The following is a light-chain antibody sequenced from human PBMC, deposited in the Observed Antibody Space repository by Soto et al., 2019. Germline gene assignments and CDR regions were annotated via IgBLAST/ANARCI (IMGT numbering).Light chain of an antibody. J-gene: IGKJ4*01. CDR3: QQYDNYPLT. Sequence: DIQMTQSPSSLSTSVGDSITITCRASQYIDNYLDWYQQKPGTAPKLLIFAASSLESGVPSRFSGSASGTEFTLTISSLQPDDFATYSCQQYDNYPLTFGGGTKVDIK. V-gene: IGKV1-5*01. CDR2: AAS. CDR1: QYIDNY.